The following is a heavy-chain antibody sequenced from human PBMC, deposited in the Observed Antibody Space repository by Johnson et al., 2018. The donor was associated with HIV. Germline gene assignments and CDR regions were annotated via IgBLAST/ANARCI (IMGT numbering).Heavy chain of an antibody. V-gene: IGHV3-30*19. CDR3: AKGPQGIATPDAFDI. J-gene: IGHJ3*02. Sequence: QVQLVESGGGVVQPGGSLRLSCAAPGFTFSSYGMHWVRQAPGKGLEWVTIISYDGSNKYYADSVKGRFTISRDNSKNTLYLQMNSLRAEDTAVYYCAKGPQGIATPDAFDIWGQGTMVTVSS. D-gene: IGHD2-21*01. CDR2: ISYDGSNK. CDR1: GFTFSSYG.